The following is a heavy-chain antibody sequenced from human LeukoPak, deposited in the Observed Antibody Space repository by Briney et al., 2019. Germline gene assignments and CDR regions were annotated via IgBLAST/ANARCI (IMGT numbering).Heavy chain of an antibody. CDR1: GGTFSSYA. V-gene: IGHV1-69*04. D-gene: IGHD2-2*03. Sequence: SVKVSRKASGGTFSSYAISWVRQAPGQGLEWMGRIIPILGIANYAQKFQGRVTITADKSTSTAYMELSSLRSEDTAVYYCASGNGYCSSTSCYALGYYFDYWGQGTLVTVSS. CDR2: IIPILGIA. J-gene: IGHJ4*02. CDR3: ASGNGYCSSTSCYALGYYFDY.